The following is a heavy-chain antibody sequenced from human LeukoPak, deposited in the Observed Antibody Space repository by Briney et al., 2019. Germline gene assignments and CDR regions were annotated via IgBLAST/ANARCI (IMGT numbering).Heavy chain of an antibody. CDR1: GFTVSSNY. D-gene: IGHD3-10*01. J-gene: IGHJ3*02. V-gene: IGHV3-53*01. CDR2: IYSGGST. Sequence: GGSLRLSCAASGFTVSSNYMSWVRQAPGKGLEWVSVIYSGGSTYYADSVKGRFTISRDNSKNTLYLQMNSLRAEDTAVYYCARSSMVQGVGAFDIWGQGTMVTVSS. CDR3: ARSSMVQGVGAFDI.